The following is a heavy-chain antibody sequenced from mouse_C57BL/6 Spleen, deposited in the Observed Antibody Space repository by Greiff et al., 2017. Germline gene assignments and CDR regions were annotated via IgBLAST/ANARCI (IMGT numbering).Heavy chain of an antibody. CDR2: IDPEDGAT. CDR3: TTGDLVSVDYAMDD. V-gene: IGHV14-1*01. CDR1: GFNIKDYY. Sequence: EVQLQQSGAELVRPGASVKLSCTASGFNIKDYYMHWVKQRPEQGLEWIGRIDPEDGATEYTPKFQGKATMTADPSSNTAYLQLSSLTSEDTAVYYCTTGDLVSVDYAMDDWGQGASVTVSS. D-gene: IGHD3-1*01. J-gene: IGHJ4*01.